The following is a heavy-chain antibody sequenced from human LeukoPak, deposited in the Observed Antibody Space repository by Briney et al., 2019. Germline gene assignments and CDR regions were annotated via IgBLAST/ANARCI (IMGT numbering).Heavy chain of an antibody. J-gene: IGHJ4*02. D-gene: IGHD6-19*01. V-gene: IGHV4-61*02. Sequence: SETLSLTCTVSGGSISSGSHYWSWIRQPAGKGLEWIGRIYISGGTNSNPSLKSRVTISVDTSKNQFSLKLSSVTAADTAVYYCARRSRIAVAGALDYWGQGTLVTVSS. CDR1: GGSISSGSHY. CDR2: IYISGGT. CDR3: ARRSRIAVAGALDY.